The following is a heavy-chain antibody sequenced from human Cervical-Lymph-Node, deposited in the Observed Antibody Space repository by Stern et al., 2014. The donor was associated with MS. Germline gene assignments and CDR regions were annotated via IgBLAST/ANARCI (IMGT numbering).Heavy chain of an antibody. J-gene: IGHJ4*02. CDR2: VYYLGDT. CDR3: ARRSTLRSRTFDY. Sequence: QVQLQESGPGVLKPSETLSLSCTVSGGSVSSSSYYWGWIRQPPGKGLEWIGNVYYLGDTYYNPSLKSRVTISVDTSRNQFSLKLNSPTAADTAVYYCARRSTLRSRTFDYWGQGTLVTFSS. D-gene: IGHD1-1*01. CDR1: GGSVSSSSYY. V-gene: IGHV4-39*01.